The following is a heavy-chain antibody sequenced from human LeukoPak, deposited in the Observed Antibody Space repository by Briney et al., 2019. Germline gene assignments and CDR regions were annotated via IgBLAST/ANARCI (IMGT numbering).Heavy chain of an antibody. Sequence: PGESLQISCKGSGYSFTSYWISWVRQLPGKGLEWMGRIDPSDSYTNYSPSFQGHVTISADKSISTAYLQWSSLKASDTAMYYCATLGYCSGGSCYFDWFDPWGQGTLVTVSS. CDR1: GYSFTSYW. J-gene: IGHJ5*02. V-gene: IGHV5-10-1*01. CDR2: IDPSDSYT. D-gene: IGHD2-15*01. CDR3: ATLGYCSGGSCYFDWFDP.